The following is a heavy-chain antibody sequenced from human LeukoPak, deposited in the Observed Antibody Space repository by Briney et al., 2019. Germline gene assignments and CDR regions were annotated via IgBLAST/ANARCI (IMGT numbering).Heavy chain of an antibody. CDR2: ISYDGSNK. CDR1: GFTFSSYG. V-gene: IGHV3-30*18. D-gene: IGHD5-18*01. CDR3: AKGQPPDY. Sequence: GGSLRLSCAASGFTFSSYGMHWVRQAPGKGLEWVAVISYDGSNKYYADSVKGRFTISRDNSKNTLYLQMNSPRAEDTAVYYCAKGQPPDYWGQGTLVTVSS. J-gene: IGHJ4*02.